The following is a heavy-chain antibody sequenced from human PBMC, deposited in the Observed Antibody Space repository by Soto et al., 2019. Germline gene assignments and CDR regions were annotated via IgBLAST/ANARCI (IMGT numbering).Heavy chain of an antibody. CDR1: GGTFSGYA. V-gene: IGHV1-69*13. CDR2: IIPIFGTA. Sequence: GAPVKVSCKASGGTFSGYAISGVRQAPGQGLEWMGGIIPIFGTANYAQKFQGRVTITADESTSTAYMELSSLRSEDTAVYYCARGTLFYDSSGYYPYYFDYWGQGTTVTVSS. D-gene: IGHD3-22*01. J-gene: IGHJ4*02. CDR3: ARGTLFYDSSGYYPYYFDY.